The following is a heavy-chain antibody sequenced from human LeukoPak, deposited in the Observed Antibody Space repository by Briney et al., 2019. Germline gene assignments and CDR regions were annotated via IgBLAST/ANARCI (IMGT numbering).Heavy chain of an antibody. J-gene: IGHJ4*02. CDR2: IKQDGSEK. CDR3: AREKGYSYGPYFDY. V-gene: IGHV3-7*01. Sequence: PGGSLRLSCAVSGFTFSSYWMSWVRQAPGKGLEWVANIKQDGSEKYYVDSVKGRFTISRDNAKNSLYLQMNSLRAEDTAVYYCAREKGYSYGPYFDYWGQGTLVTVSS. D-gene: IGHD5-18*01. CDR1: GFTFSSYW.